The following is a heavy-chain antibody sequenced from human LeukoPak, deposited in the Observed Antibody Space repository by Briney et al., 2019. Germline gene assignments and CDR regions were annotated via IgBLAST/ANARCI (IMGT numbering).Heavy chain of an antibody. V-gene: IGHV4-30-4*01. CDR2: IYHSGST. D-gene: IGHD4-17*01. CDR1: GGSISSGDYY. CDR3: ARVTVTTRWFDP. J-gene: IGHJ5*02. Sequence: RPSETLSLTCTVSGGSISSGDYYWSWIRQPPGKGLEWIGYIYHSGSTYNNPSLKSRVTMSVDTSKNQFSLKLSSVTAADTAVYYCARVTVTTRWFDPWGQGTPVTVSS.